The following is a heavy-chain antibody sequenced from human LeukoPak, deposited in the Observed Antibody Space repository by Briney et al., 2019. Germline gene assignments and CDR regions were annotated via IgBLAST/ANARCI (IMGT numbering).Heavy chain of an antibody. J-gene: IGHJ4*02. CDR3: ARDRSIAAARYFDY. V-gene: IGHV3-21*01. CDR2: ISSSSSYI. CDR1: GFTFSSYS. D-gene: IGHD6-13*01. Sequence: PRGSLRLSCAASGFTFSSYSMNWVRQAPGKGPEWVSSISSSSSYIYYADSVKGRFTISRDNAKNSLYLQMNSLRAEDTAVYYCARDRSIAAARYFDYWGQGTLVTVSS.